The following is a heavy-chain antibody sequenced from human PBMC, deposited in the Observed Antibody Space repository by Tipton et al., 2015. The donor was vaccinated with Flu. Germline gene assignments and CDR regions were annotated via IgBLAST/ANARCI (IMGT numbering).Heavy chain of an antibody. CDR2: IYHTGST. CDR3: ARACGSGGNRWFDP. V-gene: IGHV4-38-2*02. CDR1: GYSISSGYY. D-gene: IGHD2-15*01. J-gene: IGHJ5*02. Sequence: GLVKPSETLSLTCIVSGYSISSGYYWGWIRQPPGKGLEWIGSIYHTGSTYYNPSLKSRVTISVDTSKNQFSLKLSSVTAADTAVYYCARACGSGGNRWFDPWGQGALVTVSS.